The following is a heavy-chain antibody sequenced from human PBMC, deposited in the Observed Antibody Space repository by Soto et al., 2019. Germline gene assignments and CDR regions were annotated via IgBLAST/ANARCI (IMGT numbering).Heavy chain of an antibody. V-gene: IGHV4-31*03. CDR2: IYYSGST. Sequence: SETLSLTCTVSGGSISSGGYYWSWIRQHPGKGLEWIGYIYYSGSTYYNPSLKSRVTISVDTSKNQFSLKLSSVTAADTAVYYCARWPQLEPRFDYWGQGTLVIVSS. J-gene: IGHJ4*02. CDR1: GGSISSGGYY. D-gene: IGHD1-1*01. CDR3: ARWPQLEPRFDY.